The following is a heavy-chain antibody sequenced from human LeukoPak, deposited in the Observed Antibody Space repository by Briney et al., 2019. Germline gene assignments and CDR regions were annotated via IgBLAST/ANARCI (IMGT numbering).Heavy chain of an antibody. Sequence: GGSLRLSCAASGFTFSSYWMTWVRQAPGKGLEWVANIKQDGSEKYYVDSVKGRFTISRDNAKNSLYLQMNSLRAEDTAVYYCAREGENGDSDAFDIWGQGTMVTVSS. D-gene: IGHD4-17*01. V-gene: IGHV3-7*03. J-gene: IGHJ3*02. CDR3: AREGENGDSDAFDI. CDR1: GFTFSSYW. CDR2: IKQDGSEK.